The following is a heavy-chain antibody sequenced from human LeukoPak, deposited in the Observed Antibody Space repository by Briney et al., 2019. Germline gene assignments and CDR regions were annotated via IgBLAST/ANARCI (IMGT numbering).Heavy chain of an antibody. CDR2: INPNSGGT. V-gene: IGHV1-2*02. CDR3: ARGREVVLRFLEWLLDY. J-gene: IGHJ4*02. D-gene: IGHD3-3*01. Sequence: ASVKVSCKASGYTFTGYYMHWVRQAPGQGLEWMGWINPNSGGTNYAQKFQGRVTMTRDTSISTAYMELSRPRSDDTAVYYCARGREVVLRFLEWLLDYWGQGALVTVSS. CDR1: GYTFTGYY.